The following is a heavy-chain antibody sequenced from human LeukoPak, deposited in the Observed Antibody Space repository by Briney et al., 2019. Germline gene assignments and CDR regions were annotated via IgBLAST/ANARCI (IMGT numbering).Heavy chain of an antibody. CDR1: GFTFSSYA. V-gene: IGHV3-23*01. Sequence: GGSLRLSCAASGFTFSSYAMSWVRQAPGKGLEWVSAISGSGGSTYYADSVKGRLTISRDNSKNTLYLQMNSLRAEDTAVYYCAKAKLLWFGESQYYFDYWGQGTLVTVSS. CDR3: AKAKLLWFGESQYYFDY. D-gene: IGHD3-10*01. J-gene: IGHJ4*02. CDR2: ISGSGGST.